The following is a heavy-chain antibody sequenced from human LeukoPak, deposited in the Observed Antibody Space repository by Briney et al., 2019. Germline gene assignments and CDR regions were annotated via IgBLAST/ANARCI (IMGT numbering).Heavy chain of an antibody. CDR3: AKDYDSSGYYPDY. V-gene: IGHV3-30*18. CDR2: ISYDGSNK. J-gene: IGHJ4*02. CDR1: GFTFIGYG. D-gene: IGHD3-22*01. Sequence: GGSLRLSCAASGFTFIGYGMHWVRQAPGKGLEWVAVISYDGSNKYYVDSVKGRFTISRDNSKNTLYLQMNSLRAEDTAVYYCAKDYDSSGYYPDYWGQGTLVTVSS.